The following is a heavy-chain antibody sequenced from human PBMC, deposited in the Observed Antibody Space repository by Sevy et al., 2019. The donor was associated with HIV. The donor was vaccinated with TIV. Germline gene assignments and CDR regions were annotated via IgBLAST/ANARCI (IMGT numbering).Heavy chain of an antibody. J-gene: IGHJ4*02. CDR1: EFTFRSYT. D-gene: IGHD6-19*01. V-gene: IGHV3-23*01. CDR3: AKDKYVNGWYYFDY. CDR2: VSGSGGST. Sequence: GGSLRLSCAASEFTFRSYTMSWVRQAPGKGLEWVAGVSGSGGSTFYADSVKGRFTISRDNPKNTLYLQMNSLRAEETATYYCAKDKYVNGWYYFDYWGQGTLVTVSS.